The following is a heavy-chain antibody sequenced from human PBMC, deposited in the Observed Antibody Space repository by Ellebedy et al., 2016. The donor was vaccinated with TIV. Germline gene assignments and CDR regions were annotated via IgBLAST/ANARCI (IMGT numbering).Heavy chain of an antibody. Sequence: SETLSLTCTVSGGSISSGDYYWSWIRQPPGKGLEWIGYIYYSGSTYYNPSLKSRVTISVDTSNNQFSLKLSSVTAADTAVYYCGGGFEVNWFDPWGQGTLVTVSS. D-gene: IGHD3-16*01. CDR3: GGGFEVNWFDP. CDR2: IYYSGST. J-gene: IGHJ5*02. CDR1: GGSISSGDYY. V-gene: IGHV4-30-4*01.